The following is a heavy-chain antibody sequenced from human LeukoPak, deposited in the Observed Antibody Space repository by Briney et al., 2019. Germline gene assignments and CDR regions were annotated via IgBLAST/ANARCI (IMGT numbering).Heavy chain of an antibody. CDR1: GGTFSSYA. V-gene: IGHV1-2*02. J-gene: IGHJ4*02. CDR3: ARVGRWELPHFDY. CDR2: INPNSGGT. Sequence: ASVKVSCKASGGTFSSYAISWVRQAPGQGLEWMGWINPNSGGTNYAQKFQGGVTMTRDTSITTAHMEVSRLRSDDTAVYYCARVGRWELPHFDYWGQGTLVTVSS. D-gene: IGHD1-26*01.